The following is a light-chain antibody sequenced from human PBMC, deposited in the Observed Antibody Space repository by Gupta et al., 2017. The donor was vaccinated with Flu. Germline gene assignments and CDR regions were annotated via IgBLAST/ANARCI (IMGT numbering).Light chain of an antibody. Sequence: DIFMTQSLDSLAVSLGERATINCKSLQNILYNSNNKNYLAWYQQKPGQLPKLLIYWASTRESGVPDRFSGSGSETDFTLTISSLQAEDVAVYFCQKYYSTVTFGQGTRLEIK. CDR1: QNILYNSNNKNY. J-gene: IGKJ5*01. CDR3: QKYYSTVT. V-gene: IGKV4-1*01. CDR2: WAS.